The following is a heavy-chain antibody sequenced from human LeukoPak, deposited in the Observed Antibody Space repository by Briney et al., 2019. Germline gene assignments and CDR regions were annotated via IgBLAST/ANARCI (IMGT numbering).Heavy chain of an antibody. CDR2: INHSGST. V-gene: IGHV4-34*01. J-gene: IGHJ2*01. CDR3: ARGPYGGNSFWYFDL. Sequence: SETLSLTCAVYGGSFSGYYWSWLRQPPGKGLEWIGEINHSGSTNYNPSLKSRVTISVDTSKKQFSLKLSSVTAADTAVYYCARGPYGGNSFWYFDLWGRGTLVTVSS. D-gene: IGHD4-23*01. CDR1: GGSFSGYY.